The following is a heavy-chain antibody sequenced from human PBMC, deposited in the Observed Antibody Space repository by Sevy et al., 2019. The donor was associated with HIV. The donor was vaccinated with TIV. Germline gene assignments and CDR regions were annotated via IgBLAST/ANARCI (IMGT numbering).Heavy chain of an antibody. CDR3: ARIFRAPYYYNTGGYYRN. V-gene: IGHV4-31*03. CDR1: GVSISNGGNY. CDR2: IFYSGAT. D-gene: IGHD3-22*01. J-gene: IGHJ4*02. Sequence: SETLSLACSVSGVSISNGGNYWAWVRQHPGKGLEWIGSIFYSGATFYNPSLEGRLSISVDTSENLLSLRLSSVTAADTAVYFCARIFRAPYYYNTGGYYRNWGQGTQVTVSS.